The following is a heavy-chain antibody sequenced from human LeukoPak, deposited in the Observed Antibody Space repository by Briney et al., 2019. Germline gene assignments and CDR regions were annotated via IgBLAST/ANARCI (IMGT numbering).Heavy chain of an antibody. D-gene: IGHD3-22*01. CDR1: GGTFSSYA. CDR2: IIPIFGTA. CDR3: ARNYDSSARSSYYYYYGMDV. V-gene: IGHV1-69*13. J-gene: IGHJ6*02. Sequence: SVKVSCKASGGTFSSYAISWVRQAPGQGLEWMGGIIPIFGTANYAQKFQGRVTITADESTSTAYMELSSLRSEDTAVYYCARNYDSSARSSYYYYYGMDVWGQGITVTVSS.